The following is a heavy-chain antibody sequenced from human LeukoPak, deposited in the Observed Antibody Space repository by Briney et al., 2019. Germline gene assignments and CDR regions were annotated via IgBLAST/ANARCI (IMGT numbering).Heavy chain of an antibody. CDR3: ARGPGNWFDP. CDR1: GGSISSGGYY. D-gene: IGHD2-2*01. J-gene: IGHJ5*02. CDR2: IYYSGST. V-gene: IGHV4-31*03. Sequence: SETLSLTCTVSGGSISSGGYYWSWIRQHPGKGLEWIGYIYYSGSTYYNPSLKSRVTISVDTSKNQFSLKLSSVTAADTAVYYCARGPGNWFDPWGQGTLVTVSS.